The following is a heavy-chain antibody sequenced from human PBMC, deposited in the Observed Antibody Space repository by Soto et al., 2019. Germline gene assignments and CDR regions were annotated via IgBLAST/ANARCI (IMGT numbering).Heavy chain of an antibody. J-gene: IGHJ4*02. CDR1: GGTFSSYA. D-gene: IGHD1-1*01. V-gene: IGHV1-3*01. Sequence: ASVKVSCKPSGGTFSSYAITWVRQAPGQGLEWMGWINAGNGNTKYSQKFQGRVTITRDTSASTAYMDSLRAEDTAVYYCTSHVQTGHWGQGTLVTVSS. CDR2: INAGNGNT. CDR3: TSHVQTGH.